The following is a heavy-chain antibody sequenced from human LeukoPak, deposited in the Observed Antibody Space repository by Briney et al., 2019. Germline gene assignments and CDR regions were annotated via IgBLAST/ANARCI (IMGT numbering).Heavy chain of an antibody. Sequence: GGSLRLSCAASGFTFNSYAMSWVRQAPGKGLEWVSLFSGSGDSTYYTDSVKGRFTISRDNSKNTLYLQMNSLRAEDTAVYYCARDRRVGWSFTTCYLFDYWGQGTLVTVSS. CDR3: ARDRRVGWSFTTCYLFDY. CDR2: FSGSGDST. CDR1: GFTFNSYA. V-gene: IGHV3-23*01. D-gene: IGHD2-2*01. J-gene: IGHJ4*02.